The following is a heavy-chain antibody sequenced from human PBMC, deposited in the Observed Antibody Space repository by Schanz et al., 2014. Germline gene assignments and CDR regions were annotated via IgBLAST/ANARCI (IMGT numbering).Heavy chain of an antibody. D-gene: IGHD5-12*01. CDR3: ARDFSAYVGNYFDY. Sequence: VQSVHSGTEVQKLGSSMKVSCKASGGTFSTYPINWLRQAPGQGLEWMGRIIPIHGIVNYAQRFQDRVRITADKSTSTAYMELSSLRSDDTAVYYCARDFSAYVGNYFDYWGQGTLVTVTS. CDR2: IIPIHGIV. CDR1: GGTFSTYP. J-gene: IGHJ4*02. V-gene: IGHV1-69*09.